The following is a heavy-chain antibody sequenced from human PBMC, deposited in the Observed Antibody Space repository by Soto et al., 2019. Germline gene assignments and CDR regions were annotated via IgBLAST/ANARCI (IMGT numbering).Heavy chain of an antibody. J-gene: IGHJ6*02. V-gene: IGHV4-4*02. Sequence: SETLSLTCAVSGGSISSSNWWSWVRQPPGKGLEWIREIYHSGSTNYNPSLKSRVTISVDKSKNQFSLKLSSVTAADTAVYYCASRDIVGATTGMDVWGQGTTGTVSS. CDR3: ASRDIVGATTGMDV. CDR1: GGSISSSNW. D-gene: IGHD1-26*01. CDR2: IYHSGST.